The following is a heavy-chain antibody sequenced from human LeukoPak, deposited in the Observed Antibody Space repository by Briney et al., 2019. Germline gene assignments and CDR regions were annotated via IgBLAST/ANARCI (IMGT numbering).Heavy chain of an antibody. Sequence: GGSLRLSYAASGFTFSSYWMSWVRQAPGKGLEWVANIKQDGSEKYYVDSVKGRFTISRDNAKNSLYLQMNSLRAEDTAVYYCAKDGPLVGPYYFDYWGQGTLVTVSS. D-gene: IGHD1-26*01. CDR3: AKDGPLVGPYYFDY. J-gene: IGHJ4*02. CDR2: IKQDGSEK. CDR1: GFTFSSYW. V-gene: IGHV3-7*03.